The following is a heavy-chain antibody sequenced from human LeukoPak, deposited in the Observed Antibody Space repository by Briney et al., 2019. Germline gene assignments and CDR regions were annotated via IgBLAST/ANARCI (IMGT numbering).Heavy chain of an antibody. D-gene: IGHD1-14*01. Sequence: SETLSLTCTVSGGSISSYYWSWIRQPPGKGLEWIGYIYYMGTTNYNPSLKSRVTISVDTSKKQISLKLSSVTAADTAVYYCARGRYGTISRGWFDPWGQGTLVTVSS. CDR1: GGSISSYY. CDR2: IYYMGTT. V-gene: IGHV4-59*01. J-gene: IGHJ5*02. CDR3: ARGRYGTISRGWFDP.